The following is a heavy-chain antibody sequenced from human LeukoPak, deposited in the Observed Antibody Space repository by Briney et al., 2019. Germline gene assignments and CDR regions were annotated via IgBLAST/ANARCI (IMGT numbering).Heavy chain of an antibody. J-gene: IGHJ3*02. Sequence: GGSLRLSCAASGFTFSSYGMHWVRQAPGKGLEWVAVISYDGSNKYYADSVKGRFTISRDNSKNTLYLQMNSLRAEDTAVYYCAKDGYGGSQAYAFDIWGQGTMVTVSS. D-gene: IGHD4-23*01. CDR3: AKDGYGGSQAYAFDI. CDR1: GFTFSSYG. CDR2: ISYDGSNK. V-gene: IGHV3-30*18.